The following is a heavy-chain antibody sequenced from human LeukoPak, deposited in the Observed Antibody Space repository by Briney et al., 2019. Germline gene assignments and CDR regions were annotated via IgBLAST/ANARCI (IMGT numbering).Heavy chain of an antibody. CDR3: AKGDLGHCRDTRCYQFDY. Sequence: GGSLRLSCAASGFTFSSYAMSRVRQAPGKGLEWVSAISGSGGSTYYADSVKGRFTISRDNSKNTLYLQMNSLRAEDTAVYYCAKGDLGHCRDTRCYQFDYWGQGTLVTVSS. J-gene: IGHJ4*02. V-gene: IGHV3-23*01. CDR1: GFTFSSYA. CDR2: ISGSGGST. D-gene: IGHD2-2*01.